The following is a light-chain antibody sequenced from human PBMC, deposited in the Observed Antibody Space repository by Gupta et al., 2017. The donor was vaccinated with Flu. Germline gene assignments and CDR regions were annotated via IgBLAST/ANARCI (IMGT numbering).Light chain of an antibody. J-gene: IGLJ3*02. CDR1: VLSKKC. Sequence: SYELTQPPSVSVSPGQAASITCSGDVLSKKCSYWHQQKSGQAPVLVIFEDNKRPSEIPERFSGSRSGTTATLTITGVQAEDEANYSWESKDNTRNTYWVFGGGTNMTVL. CDR2: EDN. V-gene: IGLV3-10*01. CDR3: ESKDNTRNTYWV.